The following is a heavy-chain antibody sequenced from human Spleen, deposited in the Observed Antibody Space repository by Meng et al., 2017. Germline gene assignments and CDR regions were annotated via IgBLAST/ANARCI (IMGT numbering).Heavy chain of an antibody. CDR3: AREGRDCSGGACYYYFDY. CDR2: MNLNGGNT. Sequence: ASVKVSCKASGYTFTSYDINWVRQATGQGLEGLGWMNLNGGNTGYAQKFQGRDTMTRHTSRSTAYMELSSLKSADTAVFYCAREGRDCSGGACYYYFDYWGQGTLVTVSS. CDR1: GYTFTSYD. V-gene: IGHV1-8*02. D-gene: IGHD2-15*01. J-gene: IGHJ4*02.